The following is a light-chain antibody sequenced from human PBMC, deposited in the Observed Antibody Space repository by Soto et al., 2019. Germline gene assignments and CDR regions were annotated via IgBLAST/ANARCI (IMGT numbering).Light chain of an antibody. Sequence: EIVLTQSPGTLSSSPGERATLSCRASQSVSSSSYLAWYQQKPGQAPRLLIYGASSRATGIPDRFSGSGSATDFTLTISRLEPEDFAVYYCRQYGSSPSYTFGQGTKLEIK. J-gene: IGKJ2*01. CDR3: RQYGSSPSYT. V-gene: IGKV3-20*01. CDR2: GAS. CDR1: QSVSSSSY.